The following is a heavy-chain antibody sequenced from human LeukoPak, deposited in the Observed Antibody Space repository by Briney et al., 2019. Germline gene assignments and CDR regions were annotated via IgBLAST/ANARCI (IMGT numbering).Heavy chain of an antibody. J-gene: IGHJ4*02. V-gene: IGHV4-59*01. CDR2: IYYSGST. Sequence: SETLSLTCTVSGGSISSYYWSWIRQPPGKGLEWIGYIYYSGSTNYNPSLKSRVTISVDTSKNQFSLKLSSVTAADTAVYYWARGGDGLAYCGGDCYSAVDWGQGTLVTVSS. CDR1: GGSISSYY. CDR3: ARGGDGLAYCGGDCYSAVD. D-gene: IGHD2-21*02.